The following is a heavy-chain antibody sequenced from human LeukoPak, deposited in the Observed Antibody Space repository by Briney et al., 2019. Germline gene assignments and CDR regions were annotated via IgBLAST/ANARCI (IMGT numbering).Heavy chain of an antibody. J-gene: IGHJ4*02. D-gene: IGHD6-19*01. V-gene: IGHV3-7*01. CDR1: GFTFSTYW. CDR2: IKQDGSET. CDR3: ARQRGSGCLDY. Sequence: GGSLRLSCAASGFTFSTYWMSWVRQAPGKGLEWVANIKQDGSETYYVDSVKGRFTISRDNAKNSLSLQMNSLRAEDTAVYYCARQRGSGCLDYWGQGTLVTVSS.